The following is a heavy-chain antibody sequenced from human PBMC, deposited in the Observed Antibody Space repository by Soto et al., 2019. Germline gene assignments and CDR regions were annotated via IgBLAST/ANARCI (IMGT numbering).Heavy chain of an antibody. V-gene: IGHV3-23*01. CDR3: AKALYGGFTY. Sequence: AASGFTFSVYAMSWVRQAPGKGLEWVSGISGSGDSTHYADSVKGRFTVSRDNSKSMLYLQTNSLRAEDTAIYYWAKALYGGFTYWGQGTLVTVSS. D-gene: IGHD3-10*01. CDR1: GFTFSVYA. J-gene: IGHJ4*02. CDR2: ISGSGDST.